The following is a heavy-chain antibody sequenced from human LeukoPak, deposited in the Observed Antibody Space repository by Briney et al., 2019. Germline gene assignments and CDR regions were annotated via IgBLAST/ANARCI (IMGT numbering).Heavy chain of an antibody. J-gene: IGHJ4*02. CDR3: ARGRIAAAGKQFDY. D-gene: IGHD6-13*01. Sequence: RASVKVSCKASGYTFTSYGISWVRQAPGQGLEWMGWISAYNGNTNYAQKLQGRVTITADKSTSTAYMELSSLRSEDTAVYYCARGRIAAAGKQFDYWGQGTLVTVSS. CDR1: GYTFTSYG. V-gene: IGHV1-18*01. CDR2: ISAYNGNT.